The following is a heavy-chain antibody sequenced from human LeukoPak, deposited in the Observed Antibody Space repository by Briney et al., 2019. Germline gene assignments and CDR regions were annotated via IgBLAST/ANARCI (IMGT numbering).Heavy chain of an antibody. CDR2: FDPGDVET. D-gene: IGHD5/OR15-5a*01. CDR3: AAGGVYDLLRY. CDR1: GYTLTELS. Sequence: VSVKVSCKDYGYTLTELSMQWVRQAPRKGREWMGGFDPGDVETIYAQKSQGRVTTTEDTSTDTAYLELSGLRSDDTAVYYCAAGGVYDLLRYWGQGALVSVCS. J-gene: IGHJ4*02. V-gene: IGHV1-24*01.